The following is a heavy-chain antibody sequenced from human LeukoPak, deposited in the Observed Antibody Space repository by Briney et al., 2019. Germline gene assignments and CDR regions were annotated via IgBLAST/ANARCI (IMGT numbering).Heavy chain of an antibody. CDR2: INPNTGDT. V-gene: IGHV1-2*02. D-gene: IGHD3-9*01. CDR3: ARDLRPVDKEDNWFDP. Sequence: GASVKVSCKASGYTFTGYYIHWVRQAPGQGLEWMGWINPNTGDTKYAQNFQDRVTMTRDTSISTASMELSRLTSDDTAVYYCARDLRPVDKEDNWFDPWGQGTLVTVSS. J-gene: IGHJ5*02. CDR1: GYTFTGYY.